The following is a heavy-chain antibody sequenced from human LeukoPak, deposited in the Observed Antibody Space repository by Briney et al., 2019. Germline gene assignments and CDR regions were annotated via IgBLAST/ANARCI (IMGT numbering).Heavy chain of an antibody. D-gene: IGHD3-22*01. CDR2: IIPIFGTA. V-gene: IGHV1-69*05. CDR3: ARDLRSGVTMIVVVSPFDP. Sequence: SVKVSCKASGGTFSSYAISWVRQAPGQGLEWMGGIIPIFGTANYAQKFQGRVTITTDESTSTAYMELRSLRSDDTAVYYCARDLRSGVTMIVVVSPFDPWGQGTLVTVSS. CDR1: GGTFSSYA. J-gene: IGHJ5*02.